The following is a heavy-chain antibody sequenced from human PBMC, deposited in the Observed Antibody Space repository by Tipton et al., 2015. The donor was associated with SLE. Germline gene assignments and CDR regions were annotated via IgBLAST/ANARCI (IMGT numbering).Heavy chain of an antibody. V-gene: IGHV4-59*01. Sequence: TLSLTCTVSGGSISSYYWSWIRQPPGKGLEWIGYIYYSGSTNYNPSLKSRVTISVDTSKNQFSLKLSSVTAADTAVYYCARSLAAAGAGYYYYGMDVCGQGTTGTVSS. CDR2: IYYSGST. CDR3: ARSLAAAGAGYYYYGMDV. J-gene: IGHJ6*02. D-gene: IGHD6-13*01. CDR1: GGSISSYY.